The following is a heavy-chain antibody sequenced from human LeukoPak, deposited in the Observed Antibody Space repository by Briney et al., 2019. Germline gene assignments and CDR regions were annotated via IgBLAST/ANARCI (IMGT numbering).Heavy chain of an antibody. D-gene: IGHD6-13*01. Sequence: ASVKVSCKASGGTFSSYAISWVRQAPGQRLEWMGWINAGNGNTKYSQKFQGRVTITRDTSASTAYMELSSLRSEDTAVYYCARFEGIAAAGNFQHWGQGTLVTVSS. CDR3: ARFEGIAAAGNFQH. V-gene: IGHV1-3*01. CDR1: GGTFSSYA. CDR2: INAGNGNT. J-gene: IGHJ1*01.